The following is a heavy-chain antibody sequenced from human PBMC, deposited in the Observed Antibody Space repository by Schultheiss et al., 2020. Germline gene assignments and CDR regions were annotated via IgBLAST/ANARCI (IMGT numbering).Heavy chain of an antibody. V-gene: IGHV3-21*01. J-gene: IGHJ4*02. CDR3: ARILNSGYSLPFDY. D-gene: IGHD3-22*01. Sequence: GGSLRLSCAASGFTFSSYSMNWVRQAPGKGLEWVSSISSSSSYIYYADSVKGRFTISRDNAKNSLYLQMNSLRAEDTAVYYCARILNSGYSLPFDYWGQGTLVTVSS. CDR2: ISSSSSYI. CDR1: GFTFSSYS.